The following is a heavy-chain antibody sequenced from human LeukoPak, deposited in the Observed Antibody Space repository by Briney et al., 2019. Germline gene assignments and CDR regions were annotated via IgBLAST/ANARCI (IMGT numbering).Heavy chain of an antibody. CDR1: GYTFTSYG. CDR3: ARGYDSSGSNWFDP. V-gene: IGHV1-18*01. D-gene: IGHD3-22*01. Sequence: ASVKVSCKASGYTFTSYGISWVRQAPGQGLEWMGWISAYNGNTNYAQKLQGRVTMATDTSTSTAYMELRSLRSDDTAVYYCARGYDSSGSNWFDPWGQGTLVTVSS. J-gene: IGHJ5*02. CDR2: ISAYNGNT.